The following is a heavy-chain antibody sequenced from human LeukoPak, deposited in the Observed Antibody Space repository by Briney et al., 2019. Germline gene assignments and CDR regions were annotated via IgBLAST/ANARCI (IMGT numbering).Heavy chain of an antibody. CDR1: GGSISSSSYY. Sequence: SSETLSLTCTVSGGSISSSSYYWTWIRQPPGKALEWVGYIYYSGTTNYNPSLKSRVTISVDTSKTQFSLKPSSVTAADTAVYYCARDLTPYYFGSGNYYRRGGGFDYWGQGILVTVSS. D-gene: IGHD3-10*01. J-gene: IGHJ4*02. CDR2: IYYSGTT. CDR3: ARDLTPYYFGSGNYYRRGGGFDY. V-gene: IGHV4-61*01.